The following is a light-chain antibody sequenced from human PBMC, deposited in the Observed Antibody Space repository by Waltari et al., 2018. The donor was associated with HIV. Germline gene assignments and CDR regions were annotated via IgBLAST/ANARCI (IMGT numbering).Light chain of an antibody. CDR2: NDD. CDR1: DSNIGSHA. J-gene: IGLJ2*01. CDR3: AAWDDGLNGVI. V-gene: IGLV1-36*01. Sequence: QSVLTQSPSVSEAPGQSVTISCSGSDSNIGSHAVTWYQQFPGKPPRLLVYNDDLILSGVSYLLSASKSGTSASLAINDLQSEHESHYYCAAWDDGLNGVIFGGGTKVTVL.